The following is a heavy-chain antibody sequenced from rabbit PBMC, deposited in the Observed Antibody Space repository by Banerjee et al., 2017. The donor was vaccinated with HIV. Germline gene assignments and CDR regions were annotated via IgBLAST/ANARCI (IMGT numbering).Heavy chain of an antibody. Sequence: QQQLEESGGGLVRPGGSLTLTCKASGLDFGASYWICWVRQAPGKGLEWIGCINTGSGSAYYASWAKGRFTISRTSSTTVTLQMTSLTAADTATYFCARDLAAVTGWNFGLWGPGTLVTVS. CDR3: ARDLAAVTGWNFGL. CDR2: INTGSGSA. CDR1: GLDFGASYW. D-gene: IGHD7-1*01. J-gene: IGHJ4*01. V-gene: IGHV1S45*01.